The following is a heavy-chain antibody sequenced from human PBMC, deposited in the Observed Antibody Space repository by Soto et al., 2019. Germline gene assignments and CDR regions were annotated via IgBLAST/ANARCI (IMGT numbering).Heavy chain of an antibody. V-gene: IGHV3-9*01. CDR1: GFTFDDYA. CDR2: ISWNSGSI. CDR3: AKDDFDY. J-gene: IGHJ4*02. Sequence: EVQLVESGGGLVQPGRSLRLSCAASGFTFDDYAMHCVRQAPGKGLEWVSGISWNSGSIGYADSVKGRFTISRDNAKNSLYLQMNSLRAEDTALYYCAKDDFDYWGQGTLVTVSS.